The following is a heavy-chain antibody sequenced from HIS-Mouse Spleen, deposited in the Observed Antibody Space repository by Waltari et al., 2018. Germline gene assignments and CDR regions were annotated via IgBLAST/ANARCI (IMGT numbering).Heavy chain of an antibody. D-gene: IGHD6-13*01. CDR3: AREIPYSSSWYDWYFDL. V-gene: IGHV4-39*07. CDR2: SYYSGST. Sequence: QLQLQESGPGLVKPSETLSLTCTVSGGSISSSSYYWGWLRQPPGKGLEWMWSSYYSGSTYYNPSLKSRVTRAVDTSKNKCSLKLSSVTAADTAVYYCAREIPYSSSWYDWYFDLWGPGTLVTVSS. J-gene: IGHJ2*01. CDR1: GGSISSSSYY.